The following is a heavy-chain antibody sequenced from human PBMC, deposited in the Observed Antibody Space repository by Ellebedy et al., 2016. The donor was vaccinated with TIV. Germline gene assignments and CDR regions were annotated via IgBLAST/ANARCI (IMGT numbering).Heavy chain of an antibody. J-gene: IGHJ4*02. Sequence: GGSLRLSCAASGFTFSSYGMHWVRQAPGKGLEWVAVIWYDGSNKYYAESVKGRFTISRDNSKNTLYLQMHSLRAEDTAVYYCARGGWYCSGGSCYHSEYWGQGTLVTVSS. V-gene: IGHV3-33*08. CDR1: GFTFSSYG. D-gene: IGHD2-15*01. CDR2: IWYDGSNK. CDR3: ARGGWYCSGGSCYHSEY.